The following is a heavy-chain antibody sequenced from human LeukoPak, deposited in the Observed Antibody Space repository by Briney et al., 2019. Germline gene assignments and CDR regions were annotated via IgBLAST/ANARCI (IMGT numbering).Heavy chain of an antibody. CDR2: IYHSGST. D-gene: IGHD2-15*01. J-gene: IGHJ5*02. CDR3: AREGYCSGGSCDNWFDP. V-gene: IGHV4-30-2*01. Sequence: PSETLSLTCTVSGGSIRSYYWSWIRQPPGKGLEWIGYIYHSGSTYYNPSLKSRVTISVDRSKNQFSLNLSSVTAADTAVYYCAREGYCSGGSCDNWFDPWGQGTLVTVSS. CDR1: GGSIRSYY.